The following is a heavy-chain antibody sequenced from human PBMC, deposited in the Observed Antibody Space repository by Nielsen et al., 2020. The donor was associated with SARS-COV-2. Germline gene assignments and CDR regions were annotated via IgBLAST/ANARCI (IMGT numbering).Heavy chain of an antibody. J-gene: IGHJ2*01. D-gene: IGHD1-26*01. Sequence: GGSLRLSCAASGFTFSSYAMSWVRQAPGKGLEWVSVISGSGSSTYYADSVKGRFTISRDNSKNTLYLQMNSLRAEDTAVYYCARDAGATRYWYFDLWGRGTLVTVSS. CDR1: GFTFSSYA. V-gene: IGHV3-23*01. CDR2: ISGSGSST. CDR3: ARDAGATRYWYFDL.